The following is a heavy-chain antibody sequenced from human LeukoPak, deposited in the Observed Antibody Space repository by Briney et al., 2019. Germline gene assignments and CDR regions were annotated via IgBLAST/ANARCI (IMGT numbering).Heavy chain of an antibody. D-gene: IGHD2-15*01. Sequence: PGGSLRLSCAASGFTFRSYGMHWVRQAPGKGLEWVAVISYDGNNQYYADSVKGRFTISRDYSKNTLYLQMNSLRAEDTAVYYCARGSANLCFYCSGGGSDPADAFDIWGQGTMVTVSS. V-gene: IGHV3-30*03. CDR2: ISYDGNNQ. J-gene: IGHJ3*02. CDR3: ARGSANLCFYCSGGGSDPADAFDI. CDR1: GFTFRSYG.